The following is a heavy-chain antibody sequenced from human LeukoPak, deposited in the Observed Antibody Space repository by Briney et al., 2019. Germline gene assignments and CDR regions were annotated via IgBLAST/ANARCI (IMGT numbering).Heavy chain of an antibody. CDR3: AREVFGLTNYFDY. V-gene: IGHV3-7*01. J-gene: IGHJ4*02. Sequence: GGSLRLSCAASGFTFGSYWMSWVRQAPGQGLQWVANINPDGSEKYYVDSVKGRFTISRENAKNSLYLQMNSLRAEDTAVYYCAREVFGLTNYFDYWGQGSLVTVSS. CDR2: INPDGSEK. CDR1: GFTFGSYW. D-gene: IGHD3-3*01.